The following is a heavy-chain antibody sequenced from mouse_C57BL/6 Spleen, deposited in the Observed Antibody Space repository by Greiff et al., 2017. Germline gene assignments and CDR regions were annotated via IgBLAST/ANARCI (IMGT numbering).Heavy chain of an antibody. CDR1: GYSITSGYY. D-gene: IGHD2-4*01. V-gene: IGHV3-6*01. CDR2: ISYDGSN. CDR3: ARDDYDSAY. Sequence: EVKLVESGPGLVKPSQSLSLTCSVTGYSITSGYYWNWIRQFPGNKLEWMGYISYDGSNNYNPSLKNRISITRDTSKNQFFLKLNSVTTEDTATYYCARDDYDSAYWGQGTLVTVSA. J-gene: IGHJ3*01.